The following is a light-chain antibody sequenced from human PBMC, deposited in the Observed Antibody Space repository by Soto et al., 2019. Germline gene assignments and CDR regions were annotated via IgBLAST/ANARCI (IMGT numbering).Light chain of an antibody. J-gene: IGKJ1*01. V-gene: IGKV3-15*01. Sequence: EIVMTQSPATLSVSPGERATLSCRASQSVSSNLAWNQLKPGQAPRLLIYGASTRATGIPARFSGSGSGTEFTLTISSLQSEDFAIYFCQQYNNWPPDRTFGQGTKVEIK. CDR3: QQYNNWPPDRT. CDR1: QSVSSN. CDR2: GAS.